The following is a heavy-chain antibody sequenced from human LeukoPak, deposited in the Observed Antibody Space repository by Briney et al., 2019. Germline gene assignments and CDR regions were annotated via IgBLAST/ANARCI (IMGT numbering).Heavy chain of an antibody. J-gene: IGHJ4*02. CDR1: GYTLTELS. D-gene: IGHD5-12*01. CDR2: FDPEDGET. CDR3: ATGLDIVATIMSN. V-gene: IGHV1-24*01. Sequence: GASVKVSCKVSGYTLTELSMHWARQAPGKGLEWTGGFDPEDGETIYAQKFQGRVTMTEDTSTDTAYMELSSLRSEDTAVYYCATGLDIVATIMSNWGQGTLVTVSS.